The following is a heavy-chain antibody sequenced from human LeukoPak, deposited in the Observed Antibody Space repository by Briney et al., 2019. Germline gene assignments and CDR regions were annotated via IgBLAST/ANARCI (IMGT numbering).Heavy chain of an antibody. Sequence: PSETLSLTCTVSGGSISSSYWSWIRQPPGKGLEWIGYIYISGNTNYNPSLKSRVTISVDTSKNQFSLRLSSVTAADTAMYYCARHFVPRTVTKTGRWFDPWGQGTLVTVSS. D-gene: IGHD4-11*01. J-gene: IGHJ5*02. V-gene: IGHV4-4*09. CDR3: ARHFVPRTVTKTGRWFDP. CDR1: GGSISSSY. CDR2: IYISGNT.